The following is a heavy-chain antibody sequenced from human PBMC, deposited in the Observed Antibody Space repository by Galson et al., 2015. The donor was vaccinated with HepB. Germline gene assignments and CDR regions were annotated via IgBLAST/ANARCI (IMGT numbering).Heavy chain of an antibody. D-gene: IGHD2-21*01. CDR2: IWYDGSNK. CDR3: ARAACGGDCFHAFDV. CDR1: GFTFRSYG. J-gene: IGHJ3*01. Sequence: SLRLSCAASGFTFRSYGMHWVRRAPGKGLEWVAVIWYDGSNKYYVDSVKGRFTISRDNPKNTLYLQMNSLRAEDTAVYYCARAACGGDCFHAFDVWGQGTMVTVSS. V-gene: IGHV3-33*01.